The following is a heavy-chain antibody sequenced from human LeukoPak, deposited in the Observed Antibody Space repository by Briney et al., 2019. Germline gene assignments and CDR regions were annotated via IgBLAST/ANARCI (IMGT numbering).Heavy chain of an antibody. CDR3: AKSNGYGLVDI. CDR2: IYASGST. J-gene: IGHJ3*02. D-gene: IGHD3-10*01. CDR1: GGSISSYY. V-gene: IGHV4-4*07. Sequence: SETLSLTCTVSGGSISSYYWSWIRQPAGKGLEWIGRIYASGSTNYNPSLKSRVTMSVDTSRNQFSLKLNSVTAADTAVYYCAKSNGYGLVDIWGQGTMVTVSS.